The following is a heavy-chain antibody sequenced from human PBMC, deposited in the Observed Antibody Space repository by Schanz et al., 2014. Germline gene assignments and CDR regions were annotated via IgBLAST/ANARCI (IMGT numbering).Heavy chain of an antibody. V-gene: IGHV3-30*02. J-gene: IGHJ3*01. D-gene: IGHD5-12*01. CDR1: GFIFSSFG. CDR3: ARDGGRDGYNLAFDV. Sequence: QVQLVESGGGVVQPGGSLRLSCAASGFIFSSFGISWVRQTPGKGLEWVAHIRYNGRNQEYADSVKGRFTISRDNSKNTLYFQMNSLRAEDTAVYFCARDGGRDGYNLAFDVWGQGTLVTVSS. CDR2: IRYNGRNQ.